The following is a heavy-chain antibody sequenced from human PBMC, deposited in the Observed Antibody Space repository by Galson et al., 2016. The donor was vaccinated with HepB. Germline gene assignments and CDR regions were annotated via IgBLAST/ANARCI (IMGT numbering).Heavy chain of an antibody. Sequence: SETLSLTCIVSGGSISTYYWTWIRQPPGKGLEWIGFIHYSERTKYNSSLKSRVTISVDTSENQFSLQLSSVTAADTAMYYCARGVVYNSRTSFDSRGQGTLVTVSS. CDR3: ARGVVYNSRTSFDS. J-gene: IGHJ4*02. CDR2: IHYSERT. D-gene: IGHD6-13*01. V-gene: IGHV4-59*01. CDR1: GGSISTYY.